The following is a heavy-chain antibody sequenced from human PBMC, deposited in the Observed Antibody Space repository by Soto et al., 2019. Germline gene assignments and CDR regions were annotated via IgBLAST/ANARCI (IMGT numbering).Heavy chain of an antibody. CDR1: CGSISSSSYY. CDR3: ARPYRGV. J-gene: IGHJ4*02. Sequence: QLQLQESGPGLVKPSETLSLTCTVSCGSISSSSYYWGWIRQPPGKGLEWMWSIYYSGSTYYNPSLKSRVTIAVDTSKNQFSLKLSSVTAADTAVYYCARPYRGVWGQGTLVTVSS. D-gene: IGHD3-10*01. CDR2: IYYSGST. V-gene: IGHV4-39*01.